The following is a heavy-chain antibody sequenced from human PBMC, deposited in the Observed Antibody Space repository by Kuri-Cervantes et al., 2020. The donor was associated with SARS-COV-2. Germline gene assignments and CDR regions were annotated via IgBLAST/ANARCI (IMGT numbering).Heavy chain of an antibody. Sequence: GESLKISCVASGFTFRSYWMTWVRQAPGKGLEWVATISYDGGEKYYGDSVKGRFTVSRDNAKIYLYLQESGLSAEDTTLYYCARASPHFFDNYCMDAWGKGTAVTVSS. J-gene: IGHJ6*03. CDR3: ARASPHFFDNYCMDA. D-gene: IGHD2/OR15-2a*01. V-gene: IGHV3-7*01. CDR1: GFTFRSYW. CDR2: ISYDGGEK.